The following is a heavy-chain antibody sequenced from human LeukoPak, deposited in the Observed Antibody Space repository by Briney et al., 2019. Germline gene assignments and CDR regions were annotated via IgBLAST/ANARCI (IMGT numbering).Heavy chain of an antibody. Sequence: SETLSLTCTVSGGSISSYYWSWIRQPPGKGLEWIGYIYYSGSTNYNPSLKSRVTISVDTSKNQFSLKLSSVTAADTAVYYCASITVIAAAGTDYYYYMDVWGKGTTVTVSS. CDR3: ASITVIAAAGTDYYYYMDV. D-gene: IGHD6-13*01. CDR1: GGSISSYY. J-gene: IGHJ6*03. CDR2: IYYSGST. V-gene: IGHV4-59*01.